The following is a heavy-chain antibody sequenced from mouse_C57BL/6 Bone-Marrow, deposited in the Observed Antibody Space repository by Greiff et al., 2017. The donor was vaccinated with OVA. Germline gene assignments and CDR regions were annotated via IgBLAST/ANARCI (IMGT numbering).Heavy chain of an antibody. CDR2: ISDGGSYT. V-gene: IGHV5-4*01. CDR3: AREISNMDY. CDR1: GFTFSSYA. J-gene: IGHJ4*01. Sequence: EVQGVESGGGLVKPGGSLKLSCAASGFTFSSYAMSWVRQTPEKRLEWVATISDGGSYTYYPDNVKGRFTISRDNAKNNLYLQMSHLKSEDTAMYYCAREISNMDYWGQGTSVTVSS.